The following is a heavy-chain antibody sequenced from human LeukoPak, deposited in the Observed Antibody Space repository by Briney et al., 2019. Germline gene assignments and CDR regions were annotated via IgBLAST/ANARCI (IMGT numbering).Heavy chain of an antibody. CDR3: ARTVARTWVDY. CDR2: IYHSGST. V-gene: IGHV4-31*03. J-gene: IGHJ4*02. CDR1: GDSISSGGYY. D-gene: IGHD6-19*01. Sequence: PSQTLSLTCTVSGDSISSGGYYWSWIRQHPGKGLEWIGYIYHSGSTYYNPSLKSRLSISVDTSKNQFSLKLNSVTAADTAVYYCARTVARTWVDYWGQGTLVTVSP.